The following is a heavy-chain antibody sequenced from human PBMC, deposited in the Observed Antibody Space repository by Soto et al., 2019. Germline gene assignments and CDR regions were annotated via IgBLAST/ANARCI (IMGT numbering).Heavy chain of an antibody. V-gene: IGHV3-48*02. D-gene: IGHD2-2*01. CDR2: ISGSSAM. Sequence: EVQLVESGGGLVQPGGSLRLSCAASGFTFSLYYMTWVRQAPGKGLEWVSSISGSSAMYYADSVKGRFTISRDNAKNSLALQVNSLRDEDTEVYYCTRGSSGPDYWGQGTLVTVSP. CDR3: TRGSSGPDY. J-gene: IGHJ4*02. CDR1: GFTFSLYY.